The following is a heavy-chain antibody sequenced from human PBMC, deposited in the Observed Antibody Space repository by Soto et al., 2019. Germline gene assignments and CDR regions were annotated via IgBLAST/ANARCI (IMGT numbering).Heavy chain of an antibody. CDR3: ARAGRLLWCGELPRYYYYGMDV. CDR2: INPNSGGT. J-gene: IGHJ6*02. D-gene: IGHD3-10*01. V-gene: IGHV1-2*04. CDR1: GYTFTGYY. Sequence: ASVKVSCKASGYTFTGYYMHWVRQAPGQGLEWMGWINPNSGGTNYAQKFQGWVTMTRHTSISTAYMELSRPRSDDTAVYYCARAGRLLWCGELPRYYYYGMDVWGQGTTVTVSS.